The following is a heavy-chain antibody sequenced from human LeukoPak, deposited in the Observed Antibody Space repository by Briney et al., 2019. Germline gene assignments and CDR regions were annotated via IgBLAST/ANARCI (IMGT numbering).Heavy chain of an antibody. V-gene: IGHV4-4*02. CDR2: IHRDGRT. D-gene: IGHD3-9*01. CDR1: GVSISTSEW. CDR3: GKTDIYFNPIDY. J-gene: IGHJ4*02. Sequence: SGTLSLTCAVSGVSISTSEWWIWVRQPPGQGLEWIGEIHRDGRTRYNPSLTSRVTMSMDYSKNEFSLNVRFVTAADTAIYYCGKTDIYFNPIDYWGPGSLVTVSS.